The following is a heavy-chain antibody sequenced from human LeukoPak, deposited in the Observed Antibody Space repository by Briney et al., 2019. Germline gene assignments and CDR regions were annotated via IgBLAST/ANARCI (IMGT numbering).Heavy chain of an antibody. CDR1: GGTFSSYA. CDR3: ARAARGSWYGDFGNWFDP. V-gene: IGHV1-69*13. D-gene: IGHD6-13*01. CDR2: FIPIFGTA. J-gene: IGHJ5*02. Sequence: SVKVSCKASGGTFSSYAISWVRQAPGQGLEWMGGFIPIFGTANYAQKFQGRVTITADESTSTAYMELSSLRSEDTAVYYCARAARGSWYGDFGNWFDPWGQGTLVTVSS.